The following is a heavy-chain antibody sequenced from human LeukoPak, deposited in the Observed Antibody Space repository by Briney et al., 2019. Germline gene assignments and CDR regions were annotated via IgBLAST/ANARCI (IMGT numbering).Heavy chain of an antibody. Sequence: GGSLRLSCAASGFTFSDYYPSWVRLAPGRGLEWVSRVSGSGESTHFADSVRGRFTISRDNSKNTLYLQMNRLRVEDTALYYCAKGSVDTSYIDYWGQGTLVTVSS. D-gene: IGHD3-10*01. CDR3: AKGSVDTSYIDY. CDR1: GFTFSDYY. J-gene: IGHJ4*02. V-gene: IGHV3-23*01. CDR2: VSGSGEST.